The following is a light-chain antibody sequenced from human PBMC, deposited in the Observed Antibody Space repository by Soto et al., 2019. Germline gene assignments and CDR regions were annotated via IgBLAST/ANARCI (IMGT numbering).Light chain of an antibody. CDR1: SSDVGGYNY. J-gene: IGLJ2*01. CDR2: DVS. V-gene: IGLV2-14*01. Sequence: QPALTQPASVSGSPGQSSSISCTGTSSDVGGYNYVSWYQQHPGKAPKLMIYDVSNRPSGVSNRFSGSKSGNTASLTISGLQAEDEADYYCSSYTSSSTLVVFGGGTKVTVL. CDR3: SSYTSSSTLVV.